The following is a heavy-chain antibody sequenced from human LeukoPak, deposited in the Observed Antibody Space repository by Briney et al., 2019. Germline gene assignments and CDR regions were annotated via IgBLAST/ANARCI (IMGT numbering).Heavy chain of an antibody. CDR1: GFTFSSYA. Sequence: GGSLRLSCAASGFTFSSYAMHWVRQAPGKGLEWVAVISYDGSNKYYADSVKGRFTISRDNSKNTLYLQMSGLRAEDTAIYYCAKGTGDTSYCFDFWGQGVLVTVSS. J-gene: IGHJ4*02. D-gene: IGHD7-27*01. CDR2: ISYDGSNK. CDR3: AKGTGDTSYCFDF. V-gene: IGHV3-30-3*01.